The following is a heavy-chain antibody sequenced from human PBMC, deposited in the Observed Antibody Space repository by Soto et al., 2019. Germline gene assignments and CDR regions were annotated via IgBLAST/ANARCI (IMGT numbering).Heavy chain of an antibody. D-gene: IGHD2-21*02. V-gene: IGHV3-30*18. CDR2: ISYDGSNK. CDR3: AKDKVPVVVTAPFDY. Sequence: QVPLVESGGGVVQPGRSLRLSCAASGFTFSSYGMHWVRQAPGKGLEWVAVISYDGSNKYYADSVKGRFTSSRDNSKNTLYLQMNSLRAEDTAVYYCAKDKVPVVVTAPFDYWGQGTLVTVSS. CDR1: GFTFSSYG. J-gene: IGHJ4*02.